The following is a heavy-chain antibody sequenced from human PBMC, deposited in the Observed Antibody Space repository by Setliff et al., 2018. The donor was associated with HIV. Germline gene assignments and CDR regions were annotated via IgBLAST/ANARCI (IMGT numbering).Heavy chain of an antibody. D-gene: IGHD3-16*02. J-gene: IGHJ4*02. Sequence: PGGSLRLSCAASGFTFSDYYMSWIRQAPGKGLEWVSYISSGSTIYYADSVKGRFTISRDNAKNSLYLQMNSLRAEDTAVYYCARSGDLGDYVWGSYRYWGQGTLVTVSS. CDR3: ARSGDLGDYVWGSYRY. CDR2: ISSGSTI. CDR1: GFTFSDYY. V-gene: IGHV3-11*01.